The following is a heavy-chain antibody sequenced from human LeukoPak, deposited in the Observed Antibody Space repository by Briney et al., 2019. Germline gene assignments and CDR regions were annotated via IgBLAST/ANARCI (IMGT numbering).Heavy chain of an antibody. CDR1: GGSINVTPYY. Sequence: SETLSLTCAISGGSINVTPYYWGWIRQPPGKGLGWIGSIYYSGSTYYNPSLKSRPTISVDTSKNQFSLKLTSVTAADTAVYYCARASTIFGHFAYWGRGTLVTVSS. D-gene: IGHD3-3*01. CDR2: IYYSGST. J-gene: IGHJ4*02. CDR3: ARASTIFGHFAY. V-gene: IGHV4-39*07.